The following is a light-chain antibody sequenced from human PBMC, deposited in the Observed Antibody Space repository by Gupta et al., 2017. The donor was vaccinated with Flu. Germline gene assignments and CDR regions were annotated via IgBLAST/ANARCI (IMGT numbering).Light chain of an antibody. CDR2: SNN. V-gene: IGLV1-44*01. CDR1: SSNIGSNT. J-gene: IGLJ3*02. Sequence: QSVLTQPPSASGTPGQRVTISCSGSSSNIGSNTVNWYQQLPGTAPKLLIYSNNQRPSGVPDRFSGSKSGTSASLAISGLQAEDEADYYCAAWDDSRNGPGFGGGTKLTVL. CDR3: AAWDDSRNGPG.